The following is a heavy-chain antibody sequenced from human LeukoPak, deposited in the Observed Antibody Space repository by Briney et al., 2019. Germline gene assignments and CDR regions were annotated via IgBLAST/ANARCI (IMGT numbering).Heavy chain of an antibody. D-gene: IGHD1-14*01. CDR2: FSGSGGST. CDR3: ARSYGGGIYYFDY. J-gene: IGHJ4*02. V-gene: IGHV3-23*01. Sequence: GGSLRLSCAASGFTFSSYAMSWVRQAPGKGLEWVSAFSGSGGSTYYADSVKGRFTISRDNSKNTLYLQMNSLRAEDTAVYYCARSYGGGIYYFDYWGQGTLVTVSS. CDR1: GFTFSSYA.